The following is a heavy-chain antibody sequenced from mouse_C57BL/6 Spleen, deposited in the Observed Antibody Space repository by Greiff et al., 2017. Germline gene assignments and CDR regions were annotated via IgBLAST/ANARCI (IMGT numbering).Heavy chain of an antibody. D-gene: IGHD2-13*01. CDR1: GFTFTDYY. CDR3: ARSPYGDYPFDY. Sequence: EVKLVESGGGLVQPGGSLSLSCAASGFTFTDYYMSWVRQPPGKALEWLGFIRNKANGYTTEYSASVKGRFTISRDNSQSILYLQMNALRAEDSATYYCARSPYGDYPFDYWGQGTTLTVSS. V-gene: IGHV7-3*01. CDR2: IRNKANGYTT. J-gene: IGHJ2*01.